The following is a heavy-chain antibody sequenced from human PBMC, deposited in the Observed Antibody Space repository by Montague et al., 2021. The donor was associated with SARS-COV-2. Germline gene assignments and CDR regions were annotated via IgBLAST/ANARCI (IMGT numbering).Heavy chain of an antibody. CDR2: TYYRSKWDS. V-gene: IGHV6-1*01. D-gene: IGHD3-9*01. CDR1: GDSVSRKSVA. Sequence: CAISGDSVSRKSVAWSWIRQSPSRGLEWLGRTYYRSKWDSDYAESVKRRLVITPDTSKNQVSLQLNSVIPEDTAVYFCASSGITLTGLDAFDIWGQGTMVTVSS. CDR3: ASSGITLTGLDAFDI. J-gene: IGHJ3*02.